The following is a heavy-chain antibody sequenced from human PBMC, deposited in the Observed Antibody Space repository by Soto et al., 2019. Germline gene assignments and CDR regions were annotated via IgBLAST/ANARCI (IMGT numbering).Heavy chain of an antibody. Sequence: GGSLRLSCAASGFTFSDYYMSWIRQAPGKGLEWVSYISSSGSTIYYADSVKGRFTISRDNAKNSLYLQMNSLRAEDMAVYYCARDFEEQFVRSGMDVWGQGTTVTVSS. CDR3: ARDFEEQFVRSGMDV. CDR2: ISSSGSTI. CDR1: GFTFSDYY. J-gene: IGHJ6*02. D-gene: IGHD6-6*01. V-gene: IGHV3-11*01.